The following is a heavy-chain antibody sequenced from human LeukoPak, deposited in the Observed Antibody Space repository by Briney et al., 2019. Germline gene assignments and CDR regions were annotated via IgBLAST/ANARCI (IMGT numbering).Heavy chain of an antibody. Sequence: PSESLSLTCTVSGGSISSYYWSWIRQPPGKGLEWIGYIYYSGSTNYNPSLKSRVTIPVDTSKNQFSLKLSSVTAADTAVYYCARDSSGWPFDYWGQGTLVTVSS. CDR2: IYYSGST. V-gene: IGHV4-59*01. CDR1: GGSISSYY. J-gene: IGHJ4*02. CDR3: ARDSSGWPFDY. D-gene: IGHD6-19*01.